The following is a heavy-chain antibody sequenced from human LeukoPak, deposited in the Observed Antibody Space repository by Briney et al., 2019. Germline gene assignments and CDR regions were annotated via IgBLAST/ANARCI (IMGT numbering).Heavy chain of an antibody. D-gene: IGHD6-6*01. CDR2: ISGSGGST. J-gene: IGHJ5*02. CDR3: ARGRPSSLFSSSAAWFDP. Sequence: GGSLRLSCAASGFTFSSYGMSWVRQAPGKGLEWVSAISGSGGSTYYADSVKGRFTISRDNSKNTLYLQMNSLRAEDTAVYYCARGRPSSLFSSSAAWFDPWGQGTLVTVSS. V-gene: IGHV3-23*01. CDR1: GFTFSSYG.